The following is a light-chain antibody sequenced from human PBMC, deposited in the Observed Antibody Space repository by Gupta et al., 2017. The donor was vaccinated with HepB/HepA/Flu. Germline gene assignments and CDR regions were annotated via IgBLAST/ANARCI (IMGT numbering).Light chain of an antibody. J-gene: IGKJ3*01. CDR3: QQYGSSRGIT. CDR1: QSVSSSY. Sequence: EIVLTQSPGTLSLSPGERATLSCRASQSVSSSYLAWYQQKPGQAPRLLIYGASSRATGIPDRFSGSGSGTDVTLTISRLEPEDFAVYYCQQYGSSRGITFGHGTKVDIK. V-gene: IGKV3-20*01. CDR2: GAS.